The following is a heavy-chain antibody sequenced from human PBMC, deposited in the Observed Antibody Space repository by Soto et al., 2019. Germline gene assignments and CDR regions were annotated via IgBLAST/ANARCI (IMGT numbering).Heavy chain of an antibody. Sequence: QVQLVQSGAEVKKPGSSVKVSCKASGGTFSSYAISWVRQAPGQGLEWMGGIIPVFGEANYAQKCQGRVTMPAHESTSTAYMELSSLRSEDTAVYYCARTATVPAPWYFDLWGRGTLVTVSS. D-gene: IGHD4-17*01. CDR3: ARTATVPAPWYFDL. CDR1: GGTFSSYA. V-gene: IGHV1-69*12. J-gene: IGHJ2*01. CDR2: IIPVFGEA.